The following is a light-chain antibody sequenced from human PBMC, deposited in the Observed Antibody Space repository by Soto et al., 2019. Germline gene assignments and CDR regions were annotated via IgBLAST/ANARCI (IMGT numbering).Light chain of an antibody. Sequence: QSVLTQPASVSGSPGQSITISCTGTSSDVGDYPYVSWYQQHPAKVPKLIIYEVSHRPSGITSRFSGSKSQNTASLTISGLQAEEEADYYCSSYSATNTLVFGSGTKVTVL. J-gene: IGLJ1*01. CDR1: SSDVGDYPY. V-gene: IGLV2-14*01. CDR3: SSYSATNTLV. CDR2: EVS.